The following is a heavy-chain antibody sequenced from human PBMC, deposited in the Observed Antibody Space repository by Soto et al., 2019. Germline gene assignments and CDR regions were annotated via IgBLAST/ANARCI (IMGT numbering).Heavy chain of an antibody. CDR2: INPILGAA. D-gene: IGHD6-19*01. CDR3: ASEGWSDYSSGCYYNDC. V-gene: IGHV1-69*08. J-gene: IGHJ4*02. Sequence: SVKVSCKASRDTFISFNINWVRQAPGQGLEWMGKINPILGAANYAQKFQGRVTMTTDTSTSTAYMELSSLRSEDTAVYYCASEGWSDYSSGCYYNDCWGQGTLVTVSS. CDR1: RDTFISFN.